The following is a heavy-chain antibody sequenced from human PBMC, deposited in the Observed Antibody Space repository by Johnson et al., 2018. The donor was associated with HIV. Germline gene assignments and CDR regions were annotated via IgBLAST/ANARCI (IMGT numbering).Heavy chain of an antibody. J-gene: IGHJ3*02. CDR1: GFTFSNHA. Sequence: QVQLVESGGGWVKPGGSLSLSCAASGFTFSNHALHWVRQAPGKGLEWVASISYDGSYKYYADSVKGRFTISRDDSKNTLYLQMNSLRAEDTALYYCAKAPDYYDSSPYAFDIWGQGTMVTVSS. V-gene: IGHV3-30*04. CDR3: AKAPDYYDSSPYAFDI. D-gene: IGHD3-22*01. CDR2: ISYDGSYK.